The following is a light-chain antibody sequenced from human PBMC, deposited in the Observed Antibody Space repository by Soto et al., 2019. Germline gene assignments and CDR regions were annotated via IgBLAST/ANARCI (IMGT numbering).Light chain of an antibody. Sequence: AIRMTQSPSSLSASTGDRVTIACRSSQGISSYLAWYQQKPGKAPKLLIYAASTLQSGVPSRFSGSGSGTDFTLTISNLQSEDFATYHCQHYYSYPLSFAGGTKVDIK. CDR3: QHYYSYPLS. J-gene: IGKJ4*01. CDR2: AAS. CDR1: QGISSY. V-gene: IGKV1-8*01.